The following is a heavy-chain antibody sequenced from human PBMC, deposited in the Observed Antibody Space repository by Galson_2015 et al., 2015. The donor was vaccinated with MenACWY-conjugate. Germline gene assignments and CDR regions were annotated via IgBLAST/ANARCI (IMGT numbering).Heavy chain of an antibody. Sequence: SLRLSCAASGFTFSSYGMHWVRQAPGKGLEWVAVIWSDGSNKYSADSVKGRFTISRDNSQNTLYLHMERLRAEDTAVYYCAWGRNPAVNSMYLDYWGQGTLVTVSS. CDR1: GFTFSSYG. D-gene: IGHD7-27*01. J-gene: IGHJ4*02. CDR3: AWGRNPAVNSMYLDY. V-gene: IGHV3-33*01. CDR2: IWSDGSNK.